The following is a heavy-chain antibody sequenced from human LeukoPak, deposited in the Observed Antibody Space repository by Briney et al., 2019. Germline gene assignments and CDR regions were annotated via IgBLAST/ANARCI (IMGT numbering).Heavy chain of an antibody. CDR3: ARSAAAGTIELDY. J-gene: IGHJ4*02. D-gene: IGHD6-13*01. Sequence: PGGSLRLSCAASGFTFSSYDMHWVRQATGKGLEWVSGIGTPGDTYYPGSVKGRFTISRENAKNSLYLQMNSLRAGDTAVYYCARSAAAGTIELDYWGQGTLVTVSS. CDR1: GFTFSSYD. CDR2: IGTPGDT. V-gene: IGHV3-13*01.